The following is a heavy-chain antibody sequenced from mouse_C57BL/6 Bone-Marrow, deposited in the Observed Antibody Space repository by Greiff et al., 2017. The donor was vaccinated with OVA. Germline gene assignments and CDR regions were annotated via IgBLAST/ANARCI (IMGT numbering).Heavy chain of an antibody. CDR2: IWSGGST. CDR1: GFSLTSYG. J-gene: IGHJ1*03. CDR3: ARKYDYVLYWYFDV. V-gene: IGHV2-2*01. Sequence: QVQLKESGPGLVQPSQSLSITCTVSGFSLTSYGVHWVRQSPGKGLEWLGVIWSGGSTDYNAAFISRLSISKDNSKSQVFFKMNSLQADDTAIYYCARKYDYVLYWYFDVWGTGTTVTVSS. D-gene: IGHD2-4*01.